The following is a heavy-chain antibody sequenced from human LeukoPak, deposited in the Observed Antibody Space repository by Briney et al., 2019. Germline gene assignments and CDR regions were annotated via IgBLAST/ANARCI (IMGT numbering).Heavy chain of an antibody. D-gene: IGHD5-12*01. CDR3: AKNEDSGYDVPGY. Sequence: GGSLRLSCAASGFTFSSYAMSWVRQAPGKGLKWVSAISGSGGSTYYADSVKGRFTISRDNSKNTLYLQMNSLRAEDTAVYYRAKNEDSGYDVPGYWGQGTLVTVSS. CDR2: ISGSGGST. CDR1: GFTFSSYA. J-gene: IGHJ4*02. V-gene: IGHV3-23*01.